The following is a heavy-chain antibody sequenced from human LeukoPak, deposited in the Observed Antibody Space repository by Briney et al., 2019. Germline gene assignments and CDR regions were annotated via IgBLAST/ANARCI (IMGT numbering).Heavy chain of an antibody. CDR2: IYHSGII. V-gene: IGHV4-4*02. D-gene: IGHD1-1*01. CDR3: ARKDWNDVRAFDI. Sequence: SETLSLTCTVSGGSISSSNWWNWFRQPPGKGLEWIGEIYHSGIINYNPSLRSRVTISVDKSKNQFSLNLSSVTAADTAVYYCARKDWNDVRAFDIWGQGTMVTVSS. CDR1: GGSISSSNW. J-gene: IGHJ3*02.